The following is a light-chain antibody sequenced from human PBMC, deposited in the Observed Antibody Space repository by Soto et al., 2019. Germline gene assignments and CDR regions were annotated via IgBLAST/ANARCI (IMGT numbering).Light chain of an antibody. Sequence: EIVLTQSPGTLSLSPGERATLSCRASQSVSSSYLAWYQQKPGQAPRLLIYGASSRATGIPVRFRGSGSGTDFTLTISRLEPEDFAVYYCQQYGSSRTFGRGTKVEIK. J-gene: IGKJ1*01. V-gene: IGKV3-20*01. CDR1: QSVSSSY. CDR2: GAS. CDR3: QQYGSSRT.